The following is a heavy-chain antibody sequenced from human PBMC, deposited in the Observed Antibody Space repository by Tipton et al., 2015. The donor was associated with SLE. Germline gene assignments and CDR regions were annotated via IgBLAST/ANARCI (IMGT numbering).Heavy chain of an antibody. J-gene: IGHJ6*02. V-gene: IGHV4-59*11. CDR2: IYHSGNT. Sequence: TLSLTCTVSGVSISSHYWSWIRQSPGKGLEWIGHIYHSGNTDYNPSLKSRVTISSDTSENQFSLRLTSVTAADTAVYYCARDVATYYDFWNSYYGGMDVWSQGTTVTVSS. D-gene: IGHD3-3*01. CDR3: ARDVATYYDFWNSYYGGMDV. CDR1: GVSISSHY.